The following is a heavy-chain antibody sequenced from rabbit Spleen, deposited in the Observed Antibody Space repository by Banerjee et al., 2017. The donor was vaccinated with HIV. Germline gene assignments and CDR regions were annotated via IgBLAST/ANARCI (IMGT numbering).Heavy chain of an antibody. CDR2: IYTGNNGNT. V-gene: IGHV1S45*01. CDR3: ARDNDGGDGYVYDL. D-gene: IGHD6-1*01. Sequence: EQLEESGGGLVKPEGSLTLTCKASGVSFSDKDVMCWVRQAPGKGLEWIGCIYTGNNGNTYYATWAKGRFTISKTSSTTVTLQMTSLTVADTATYFCARDNDGGDGYVYDLWGQGTLVTVS. J-gene: IGHJ3*01. CDR1: GVSFSDKDV.